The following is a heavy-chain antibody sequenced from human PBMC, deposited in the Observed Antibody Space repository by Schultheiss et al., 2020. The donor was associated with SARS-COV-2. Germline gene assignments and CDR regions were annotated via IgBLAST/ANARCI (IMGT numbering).Heavy chain of an antibody. Sequence: GGSLRLSCAASGFTFSSYEMNWVRQAPGKGLEWVSYISSSGSTIYYADSVKGRFTISRDNAKNSLYLQMNSLRAEDTAVYYCAKGFGYSSGWHRRQAEYFQHWGQGTLVTVSS. CDR3: AKGFGYSSGWHRRQAEYFQH. V-gene: IGHV3-48*03. CDR2: ISSSGSTI. CDR1: GFTFSSYE. D-gene: IGHD6-19*01. J-gene: IGHJ1*01.